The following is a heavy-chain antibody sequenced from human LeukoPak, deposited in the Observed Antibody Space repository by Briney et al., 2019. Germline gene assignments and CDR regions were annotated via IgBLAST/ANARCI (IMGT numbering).Heavy chain of an antibody. V-gene: IGHV3-11*01. CDR2: ISNSGSTI. CDR3: ARPNLSTYHDILTGYYFPDY. Sequence: SGGSLRLSCAASGFTFSDYYMSWIRQAPGKGLEWVSYISNSGSTIYYADSVKGRFTISRDNAKNSLYLQMNSLRAEDTAMYYCARPNLSTYHDILTGYYFPDYWGQGTLVTVSS. D-gene: IGHD3-9*01. CDR1: GFTFSDYY. J-gene: IGHJ4*02.